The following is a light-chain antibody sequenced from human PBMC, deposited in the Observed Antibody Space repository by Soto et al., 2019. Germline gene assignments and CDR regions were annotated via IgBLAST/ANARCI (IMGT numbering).Light chain of an antibody. CDR2: DVN. CDR1: SSDIGGYDY. V-gene: IGLV2-14*01. CDR3: TSYASGSSPVV. Sequence: QSVLTQPASVSGSPGQSITLSCTGTSSDIGGYDYVSWYQRHPGKAPKLMIYDVNNRPSGVSNRFSGSKSGNTASLTISGLQAEDEADYYCTSYASGSSPVVFGGGTKLTVL. J-gene: IGLJ2*01.